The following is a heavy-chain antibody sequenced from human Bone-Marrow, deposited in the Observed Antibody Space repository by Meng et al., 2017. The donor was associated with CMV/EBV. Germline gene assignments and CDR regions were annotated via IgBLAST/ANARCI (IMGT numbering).Heavy chain of an antibody. CDR1: GFTFSDYA. CDR3: ARDSGSPEHYYYGMDV. D-gene: IGHD1-26*01. Sequence: GESLKISCAASGFTFSDYAMHWVRQAPGKGLEWVAVISYDGRNQFYAESLKGRFTISRNNAKNSLYLQMNSLRAEDTAVYYCARDSGSPEHYYYGMDVWGQGTTVTVSS. CDR2: ISYDGRNQ. J-gene: IGHJ6*02. V-gene: IGHV3-30*04.